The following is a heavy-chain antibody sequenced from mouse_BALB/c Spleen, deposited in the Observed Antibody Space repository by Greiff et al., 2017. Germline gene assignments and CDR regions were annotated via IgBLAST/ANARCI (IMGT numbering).Heavy chain of an antibody. CDR1: GFSLTSYD. J-gene: IGHJ4*01. V-gene: IGHV2-9-2*01. CDR2: IWTGGGT. Sequence: VKLMESGPGLVAPSQSLSITCTVSGFSLTSYDISWIRQPPGKGLEWLGVIWTGGGTNYNSAFMSRLSISKDNSKSQVFLKMNSLQTDDTAIYYCVRYYYGSSYVRYAMDYWGQGTSVTVSS. D-gene: IGHD1-1*01. CDR3: VRYYYGSSYVRYAMDY.